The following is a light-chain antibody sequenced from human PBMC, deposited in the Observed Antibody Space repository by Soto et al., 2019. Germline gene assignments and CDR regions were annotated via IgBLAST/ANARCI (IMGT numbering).Light chain of an antibody. J-gene: IGKJ2*01. CDR2: DAS. CDR3: QQRSNWPYT. Sequence: EIVLTQSPATLSLSPGERATLSCRASQSVSSYLAWYQQKPGQAPRLLIYDASNRATGIPARFSGSGSGTDFTLTISSLEPGDFAVYYCQQRSNWPYTFGLGTKLEIK. V-gene: IGKV3-11*01. CDR1: QSVSSY.